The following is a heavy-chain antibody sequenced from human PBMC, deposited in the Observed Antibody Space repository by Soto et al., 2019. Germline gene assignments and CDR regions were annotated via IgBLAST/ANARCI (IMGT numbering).Heavy chain of an antibody. Sequence: QVQLVQSGAEVKKPGSSVKVSCKASGGTFSNYAINWVRQAPGQGLEWMGGITPLVTTANYAQNYRGRGTITADKSTSTAYMELSRLRSEDTAVYYCARTGNSEFDYWGQGTLVTVSS. CDR3: ARTGNSEFDY. CDR1: GGTFSNYA. CDR2: ITPLVTTA. D-gene: IGHD1-7*01. J-gene: IGHJ4*02. V-gene: IGHV1-69*14.